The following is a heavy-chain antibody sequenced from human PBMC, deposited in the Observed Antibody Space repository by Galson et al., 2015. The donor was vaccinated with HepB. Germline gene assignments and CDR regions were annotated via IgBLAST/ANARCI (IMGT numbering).Heavy chain of an antibody. V-gene: IGHV1-18*04. Sequence: SVKVSCKASGYRFSSYGISWVRQAPGQGLEWMGWISPYNGNTYHAQRFQARVTMTTDTFRSTAYLGVRSLRSDDTAVYYCARDGPNDFWSGYYSPPIGIDYHYGMDVWGQGTTVTVSS. D-gene: IGHD3-3*01. CDR1: GYRFSSYG. J-gene: IGHJ6*02. CDR3: ARDGPNDFWSGYYSPPIGIDYHYGMDV. CDR2: ISPYNGNT.